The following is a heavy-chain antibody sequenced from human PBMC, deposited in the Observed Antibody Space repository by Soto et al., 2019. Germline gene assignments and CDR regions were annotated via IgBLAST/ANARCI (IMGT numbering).Heavy chain of an antibody. Sequence: QIQLVESGGGVVQHGGSLRLSCSASGFSFGSFGMHWVRQAPGEGLEWVAFISRDGSNSFYGDSVKGRFTLSRDNSSNTVYLQMSNTRDEDTALYYCARGNLSFDFDSWGQGTLVIVSS. CDR1: GFSFGSFG. J-gene: IGHJ4*02. CDR2: ISRDGSNS. V-gene: IGHV3-30*03. CDR3: ARGNLSFDFDS.